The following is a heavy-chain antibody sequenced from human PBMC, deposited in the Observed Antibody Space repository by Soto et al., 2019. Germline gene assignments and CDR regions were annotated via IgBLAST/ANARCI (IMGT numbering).Heavy chain of an antibody. J-gene: IGHJ4*02. V-gene: IGHV1-69*13. Sequence: GASVKVSCKASGGTFSSYAISWVRQAPGQGLEWMGGIIPIFGTANYAQKFQGRVTITADESTSTAYMELSSLRSEDTAVYYCARGSLGGVVPAAILRPHCFDYWGQGTLVTVSS. D-gene: IGHD2-2*02. CDR3: ARGSLGGVVPAAILRPHCFDY. CDR1: GGTFSSYA. CDR2: IIPIFGTA.